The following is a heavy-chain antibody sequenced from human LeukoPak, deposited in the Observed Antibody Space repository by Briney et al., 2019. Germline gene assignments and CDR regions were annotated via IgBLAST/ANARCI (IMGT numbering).Heavy chain of an antibody. D-gene: IGHD6-13*01. V-gene: IGHV4-39*07. CDR3: ARDHSRGYSIDY. CDR1: GGSISSSSYY. J-gene: IGHJ4*02. CDR2: IYYSGST. Sequence: SETLSLTCTVSGGSISSSSYYWGWIRQPPGTGLEWIGSIYYSGSTYYNPSLKSRVTISVDTSKNQFSLKLSSVTAADTAVYYCARDHSRGYSIDYWGQGTLVTVSS.